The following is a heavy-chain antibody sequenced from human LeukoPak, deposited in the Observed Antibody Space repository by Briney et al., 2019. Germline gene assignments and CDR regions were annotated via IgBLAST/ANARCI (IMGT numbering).Heavy chain of an antibody. D-gene: IGHD2-21*02. Sequence: PGRSLRLSCAASGFTFSSYGMHWVRQAPGKGLEWVAVIWYDGSNKYYADSVKGRFTISRDNSKNTLYLQMNSLRAEDTAVYYCAKDYGGGDCFFDYWGQGTLVTVSS. CDR2: IWYDGSNK. V-gene: IGHV3-33*06. CDR3: AKDYGGGDCFFDY. CDR1: GFTFSSYG. J-gene: IGHJ4*02.